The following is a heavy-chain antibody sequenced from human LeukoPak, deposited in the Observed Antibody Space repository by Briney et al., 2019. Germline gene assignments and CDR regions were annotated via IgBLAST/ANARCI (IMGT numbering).Heavy chain of an antibody. CDR3: ATPPSAYYDFWSGS. CDR2: INHSGST. CDR1: GGSFSGYY. D-gene: IGHD3-3*01. Sequence: SETLSLTCAVYGGSFSGYYWSWIRQPPGKGLEWIGEINHSGSTNYNPSLKSRVTISVDTSKNQFSLKLSSVTAADTAVYHCATPPSAYYDFWSGSWGQGTLVTVSS. J-gene: IGHJ5*02. V-gene: IGHV4-34*01.